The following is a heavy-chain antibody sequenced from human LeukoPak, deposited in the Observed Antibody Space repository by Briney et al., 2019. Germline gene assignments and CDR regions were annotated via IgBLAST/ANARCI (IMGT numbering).Heavy chain of an antibody. CDR3: ASLANDFWSGYLDY. CDR2: IIPIFGTA. D-gene: IGHD3-3*01. J-gene: IGHJ4*02. Sequence: GASVKVSCKASGGTFNSYAISWVRQAPGQGLEWMGGIIPIFGTANYAQKFQGRVTITADESTSTAYMELSSLRSEDTAVYYCASLANDFWSGYLDYWGQGTLVTVSS. V-gene: IGHV1-69*13. CDR1: GGTFNSYA.